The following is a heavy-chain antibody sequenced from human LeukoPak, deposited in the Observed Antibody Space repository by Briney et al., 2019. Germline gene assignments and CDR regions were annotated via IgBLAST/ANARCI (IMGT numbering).Heavy chain of an antibody. V-gene: IGHV3-66*01. Sequence: GGSLRLSCAASGFTVSSNYMSWVRQAPGKGLEWASVIYSGGSTYYADSVKGRFTISRDNSKNTLYLQMNSLRAEDTAVYYCARDFYDSSGDYFDYWGQGTLVTVSS. CDR1: GFTVSSNY. J-gene: IGHJ4*02. CDR3: ARDFYDSSGDYFDY. CDR2: IYSGGST. D-gene: IGHD3-22*01.